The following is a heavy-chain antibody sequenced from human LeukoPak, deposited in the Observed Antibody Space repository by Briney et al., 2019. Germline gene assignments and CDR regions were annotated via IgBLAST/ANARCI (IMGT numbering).Heavy chain of an antibody. V-gene: IGHV3-53*01. CDR1: GFTVSSNY. Sequence: AGGSLRLSCAASGFTVSSNYMSWVRQAPGKGLEWVSVIYSGGSTYYADSVKGRFTISRDNSKNTLYLQMNSLRAEDTAVYYCARDLGYSYGYRHYYYGMDVWGQGTTVTVSS. J-gene: IGHJ6*02. D-gene: IGHD5-18*01. CDR2: IYSGGST. CDR3: ARDLGYSYGYRHYYYGMDV.